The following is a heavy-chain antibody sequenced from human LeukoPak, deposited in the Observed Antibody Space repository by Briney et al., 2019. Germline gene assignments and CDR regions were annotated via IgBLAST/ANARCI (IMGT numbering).Heavy chain of an antibody. CDR1: GFTFSSYG. V-gene: IGHV3-33*06. CDR2: IWYDGSNK. CDR3: AKNHQKYCRGGSCYSGY. D-gene: IGHD2-15*01. Sequence: GGSLRLSCAASGFTFSSYGMHWVRQAPGKGLEWVAVIWYDGSNKYYADSVKGRFTISRDNSKNTLYLQMNSLRAEDTAVYYCAKNHQKYCRGGSCYSGYWGQGTLVTVSS. J-gene: IGHJ4*02.